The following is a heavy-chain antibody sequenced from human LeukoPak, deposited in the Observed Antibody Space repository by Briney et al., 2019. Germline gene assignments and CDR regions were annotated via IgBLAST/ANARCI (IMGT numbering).Heavy chain of an antibody. CDR2: ISAYNGNT. J-gene: IGHJ3*02. Sequence: ASVKVSCKARGYTFTSYGISWVRQAPGLGLEWMGWISAYNGNTNYAQKVQGRVTMTTDTSTSTAYMELRSLRFDDTAVYYCARDQSVRLLQTSSTYFKHVFAIWGQGSMVTVSS. CDR1: GYTFTSYG. CDR3: ARDQSVRLLQTSSTYFKHVFAI. V-gene: IGHV1-18*01. D-gene: IGHD6-13*01.